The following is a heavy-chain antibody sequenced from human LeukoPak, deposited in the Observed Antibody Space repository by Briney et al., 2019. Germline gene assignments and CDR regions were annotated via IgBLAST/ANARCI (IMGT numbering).Heavy chain of an antibody. CDR2: IDTSSGYI. CDR1: GFTFSTYT. Sequence: PGGSLRLSCAASGFTFSTYTMNWVRQAPGKGLEWVSSIDTSSGYIYYADSVQGRFTISRDNAKNALYLQMNSVRAEDTAVYYCARELVRAATAFDYWGQGTLVTVTS. CDR3: ARELVRAATAFDY. J-gene: IGHJ4*02. D-gene: IGHD1-26*01. V-gene: IGHV3-21*01.